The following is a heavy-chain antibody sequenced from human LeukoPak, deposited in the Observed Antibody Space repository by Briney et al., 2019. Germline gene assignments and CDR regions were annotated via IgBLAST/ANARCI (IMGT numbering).Heavy chain of an antibody. V-gene: IGHV3-7*03. Sequence: GGSLRLSCAASGFTFSNYWMHWVRQAPGKGLEWVANIKQDGSEKYYVGSVKGRFSISRDNARNSVYLQMNSLRAEDTAVYYCARRSRYCSSTSCYRSVDTAMVNYYYYGMDVWGQGTTVTVSS. CDR3: ARRSRYCSSTSCYRSVDTAMVNYYYYGMDV. D-gene: IGHD2-2*02. CDR2: IKQDGSEK. CDR1: GFTFSNYW. J-gene: IGHJ6*02.